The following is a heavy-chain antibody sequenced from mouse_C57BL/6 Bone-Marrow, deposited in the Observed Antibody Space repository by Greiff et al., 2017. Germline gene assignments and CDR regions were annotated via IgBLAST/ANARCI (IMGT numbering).Heavy chain of an antibody. V-gene: IGHV5-6*01. Sequence: EVQLVESGGDLVKPGGSLKLSCAASGFTFSSYGMSWVRQTPDKRLEWVATISSGGSYTYYPDSVKGRFTISRDNAKNTLYLQMSSLKSEDTAMYDCARRSYAMDYWGQGTSVTVSS. CDR1: GFTFSSYG. J-gene: IGHJ4*01. CDR2: ISSGGSYT. CDR3: ARRSYAMDY.